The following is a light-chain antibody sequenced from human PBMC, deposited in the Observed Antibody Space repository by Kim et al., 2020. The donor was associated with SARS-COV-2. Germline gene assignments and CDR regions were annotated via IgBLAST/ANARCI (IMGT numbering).Light chain of an antibody. CDR1: QSISRW. J-gene: IGKJ2*01. V-gene: IGKV1-5*03. Sequence: GSIGDSVPITCRASQSISRWLASYQPKPGQAPKLLIYRASSLQSGVPSRFSGSGSETEFTLTISSLQPDDLATYYCQHYNTYPYTFGQGTKLEI. CDR2: RAS. CDR3: QHYNTYPYT.